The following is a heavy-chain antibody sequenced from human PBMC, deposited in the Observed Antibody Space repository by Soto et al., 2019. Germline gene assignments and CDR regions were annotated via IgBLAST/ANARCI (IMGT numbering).Heavy chain of an antibody. CDR3: ARRQDGPPYFDY. CDR1: CASIISSNW. J-gene: IGHJ4*02. CDR2: IYHSGST. Sequence: PSETLSLTCAFSCASIISSNWWSWVRQPPGKGLAWIGEIYHSGSTNYNPSLKSRVTILVDKSKNQFSLKLSSVTAADTAVYYCARRQDGPPYFDYWGQGTLVTVSS. V-gene: IGHV4-4*02.